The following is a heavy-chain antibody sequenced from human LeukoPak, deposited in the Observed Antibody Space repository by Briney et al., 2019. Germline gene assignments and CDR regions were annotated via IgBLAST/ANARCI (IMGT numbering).Heavy chain of an antibody. D-gene: IGHD6-19*01. J-gene: IGHJ4*02. V-gene: IGHV3-7*01. CDR2: IKEDGSET. CDR1: GFTFSSYW. Sequence: GGSLRLSCAGSGFTFSSYWMNWVRQAPGKGLEWVAHIKEDGSETKYVDSVKGRFTISRDNAKKSLYLYMTNVRAEDMAVYFCARDPGEWQVPIDYWGQGILVTVSS. CDR3: ARDPGEWQVPIDY.